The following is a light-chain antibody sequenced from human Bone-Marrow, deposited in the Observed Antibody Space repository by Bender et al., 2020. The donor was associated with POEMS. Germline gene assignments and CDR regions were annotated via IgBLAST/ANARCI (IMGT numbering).Light chain of an antibody. CDR2: EDT. CDR3: TSYAGSRTFYI. Sequence: QSALTQPASVSGSPGQSITVSCTGTSSDVGSYKLVSWYQQHPGKAPKLMIYEDTERPSEVPDRFSGSRSGTSASLAISGLQSEDEADYYCTSYAGSRTFYIFGTGTKVTVL. CDR1: SSDVGSYKL. V-gene: IGLV2-14*02. J-gene: IGLJ1*01.